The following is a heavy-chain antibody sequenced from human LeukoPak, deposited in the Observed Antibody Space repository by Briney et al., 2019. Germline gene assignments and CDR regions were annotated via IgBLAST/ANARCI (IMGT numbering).Heavy chain of an antibody. D-gene: IGHD2-21*01. V-gene: IGHV3-74*01. Sequence: GGSLRLSCAASGFTFSNYWMHWVRQAPGKGLVWVSRIKSDGSSTNYADSVKGRFTISRDNAKNTLYLQMNSLRAEDTAMYYCTRILVGGIRAFGIWCQGTMATVSS. CDR3: TRILVGGIRAFGI. CDR2: IKSDGSST. CDR1: GFTFSNYW. J-gene: IGHJ3*02.